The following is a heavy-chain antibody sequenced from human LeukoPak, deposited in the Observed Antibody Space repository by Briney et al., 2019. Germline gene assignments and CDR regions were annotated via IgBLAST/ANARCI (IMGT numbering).Heavy chain of an antibody. CDR2: ISVSGGTT. CDR1: GXXFSXYA. CDR3: ARGQNYYGSGSQTFDI. V-gene: IGHV3-23*01. J-gene: IGHJ3*02. D-gene: IGHD3-10*01. Sequence: GGSLRLSCEAXGXXFSXYAMXWVXQXPXXXLXWXSGISVSGGTTYYADSXKGRFTISRDNAXNSLYLQVSSLRAEDTAWYYCARGQNYYGSGSQTFDIWGQGTMVTVSS.